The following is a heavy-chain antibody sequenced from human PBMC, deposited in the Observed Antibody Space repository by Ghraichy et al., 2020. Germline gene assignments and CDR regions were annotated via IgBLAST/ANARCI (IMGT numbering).Heavy chain of an antibody. CDR2: VYWNDDK. D-gene: IGHD3/OR15-3a*01. V-gene: IGHV2-5*01. CDR3: ARGTDYYTPRMDV. CDR1: GFSLSTSGVG. Sequence: SGPTLVKPTQTLTLTCTFSGFSLSTSGVGVGWIRQPPGKALEWLAFVYWNDDKRYSPFLQTRLTITKDTSKNQVVLTMTSMDPVDTATYYYARGTDYYTPRMDVWGQGTTVTVSS. J-gene: IGHJ6*02.